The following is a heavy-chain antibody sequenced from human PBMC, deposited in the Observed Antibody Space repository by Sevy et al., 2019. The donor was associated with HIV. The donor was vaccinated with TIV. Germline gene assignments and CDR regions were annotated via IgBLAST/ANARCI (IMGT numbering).Heavy chain of an antibody. CDR1: GFTFDDYA. CDR2: ISWDGGST. J-gene: IGHJ6*02. D-gene: IGHD3-10*01. CDR3: AKEAHGSGSYVYYGMDV. V-gene: IGHV3-43D*03. Sequence: GGSLRLSCAASGFTFDDYAMHWVRQAPGKGLEWVSLISWDGGSTYYADSVKGRFTISTDNSKNSLYLQMNSLRAEDTALYYCAKEAHGSGSYVYYGMDVWGQGTTVTVSS.